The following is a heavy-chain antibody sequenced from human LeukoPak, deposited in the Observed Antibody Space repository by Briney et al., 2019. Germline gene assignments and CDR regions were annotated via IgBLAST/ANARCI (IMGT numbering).Heavy chain of an antibody. CDR3: AKDLLMVRGVTDY. CDR2: ISGSGGST. CDR1: GFTFSSYA. J-gene: IGHJ4*02. D-gene: IGHD3-10*01. Sequence: PGGSLRLSCAASGFTFSSYAMSWVRQAPGKGLEWVSVISGSGGSTYYADSVKGRFTISRDNSKNTLYLQMNSLRAEDTAVYYCAKDLLMVRGVTDYWGQGTLVIVSS. V-gene: IGHV3-23*01.